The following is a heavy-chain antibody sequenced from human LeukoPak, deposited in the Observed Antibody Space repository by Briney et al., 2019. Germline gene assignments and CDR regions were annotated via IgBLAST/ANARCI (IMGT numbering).Heavy chain of an antibody. Sequence: AASVKVSCKASGGTFSSYAISWVRQAPGQGLEWMGGIIPIFGTANYAQKFQGRVTITTDESTSTAYMELSSLRSEDTAVYYCARWRSSTSHERDDAFDIWGQGTMVTVSS. D-gene: IGHD2-2*01. V-gene: IGHV1-69*05. CDR3: ARWRSSTSHERDDAFDI. CDR1: GGTFSSYA. J-gene: IGHJ3*02. CDR2: IIPIFGTA.